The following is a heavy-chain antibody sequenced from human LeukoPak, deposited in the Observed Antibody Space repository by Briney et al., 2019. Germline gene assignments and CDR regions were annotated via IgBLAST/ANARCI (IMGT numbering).Heavy chain of an antibody. D-gene: IGHD3-22*01. CDR3: AKGVYYDNSGYYYFDS. V-gene: IGHV3-23*01. CDR1: GFTFTSYA. Sequence: PGGSLRLSCAASGFTFTSYAMNWVRQAPGKALEWVSAVSGNGGGTYYADSVKGHLTISRDNSKNTVYLQMNSLRVEDTALYYYAKGVYYDNSGYYYFDSWGQGTLVTVSS. J-gene: IGHJ4*02. CDR2: VSGNGGGT.